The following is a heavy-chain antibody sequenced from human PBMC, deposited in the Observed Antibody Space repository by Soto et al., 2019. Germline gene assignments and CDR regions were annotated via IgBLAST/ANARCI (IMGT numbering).Heavy chain of an antibody. CDR1: GFTFSSYG. CDR2: ISYDGSNK. CDR3: AKDSLGYSYGGSLFDY. J-gene: IGHJ4*02. Sequence: GGSLRLSCAASGFTFSSYGMHWVRQAPGKGLEWVAVISYDGSNKYYADSVKGRFTISRDNSKNTLYLQMNSLRAEDTAVYYCAKDSLGYSYGGSLFDYWGQGTLGTVSS. V-gene: IGHV3-30*18. D-gene: IGHD5-18*01.